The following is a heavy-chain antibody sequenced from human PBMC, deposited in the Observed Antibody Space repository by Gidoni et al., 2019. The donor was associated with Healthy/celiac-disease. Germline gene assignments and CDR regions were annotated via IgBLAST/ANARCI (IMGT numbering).Heavy chain of an antibody. V-gene: IGHV3-33*01. CDR2: IWYDGSNK. Sequence: QVQLVESGGGVVQPGRSLRLSCAASGFTFSRYGMHWVRQAPGKGLEWVAVIWYDGSNKYYADSVKGRFTISRDNSKNTLYLQMNSLRAEDTAVYYCARGQTIFGESGAFDIWGQGTMVTVSS. J-gene: IGHJ3*02. D-gene: IGHD3-3*01. CDR3: ARGQTIFGESGAFDI. CDR1: GFTFSRYG.